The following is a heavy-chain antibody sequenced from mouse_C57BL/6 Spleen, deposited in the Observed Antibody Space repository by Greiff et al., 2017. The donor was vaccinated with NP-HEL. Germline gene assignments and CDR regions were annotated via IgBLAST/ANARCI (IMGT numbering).Heavy chain of an antibody. CDR3: ARPGNGYDWEYYYARAY. Sequence: VQLQQSGPELVKPGASVKISCKASGYAFSSSWMNWVKQRPGKGLEWIGRIYPGDGDTNYNGKFKGKATLTADKSSSTAYMQLSSLTSKDSAFYFCARPGNGYDWEYYYARAYWVKEPQSPSPQ. V-gene: IGHV1-82*01. D-gene: IGHD2-2*01. CDR1: GYAFSSSW. CDR2: IYPGDGDT. J-gene: IGHJ4*01.